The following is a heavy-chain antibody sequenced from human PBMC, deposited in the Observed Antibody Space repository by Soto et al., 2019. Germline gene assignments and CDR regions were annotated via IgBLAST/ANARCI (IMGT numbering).Heavy chain of an antibody. D-gene: IGHD6-13*01. CDR3: ARNSDHFDS. Sequence: GGSLRLSCAASGFDLSDYYMSWIRQAPGKGLEWVSYISSSSRTIFYADSVRGRFTISRDSAENLVYLQMDSLRAEDTALYYCARNSDHFDSWGQGTLVTVSS. J-gene: IGHJ5*01. V-gene: IGHV3-11*01. CDR1: GFDLSDYY. CDR2: ISSSSRTI.